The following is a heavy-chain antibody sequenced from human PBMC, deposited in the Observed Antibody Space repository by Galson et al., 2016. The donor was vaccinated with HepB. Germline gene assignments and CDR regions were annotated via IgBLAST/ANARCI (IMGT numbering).Heavy chain of an antibody. J-gene: IGHJ4*02. V-gene: IGHV3-30*03. D-gene: IGHD1-7*01. CDR1: GFTFSYYA. CDR3: ARRRGTGTIDY. CDR2: ISYDGSNQ. Sequence: SLRLSCAASGFTFSYYAMSWVRQAPGKGLEWVAVISYDGSNQYYVDSVKGRFTISRDNSKNTLYLQMNSLRTEDTAVYYCARRRGTGTIDYWGQGTLVTVSS.